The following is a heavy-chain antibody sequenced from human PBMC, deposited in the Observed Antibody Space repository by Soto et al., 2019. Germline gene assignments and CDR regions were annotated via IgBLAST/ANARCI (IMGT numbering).Heavy chain of an antibody. J-gene: IGHJ3*02. V-gene: IGHV4-59*08. CDR1: GGSISNSY. D-gene: IGHD6-19*01. Sequence: TSETLSLTCTVSGGSISNSYWSWIRQPPGKGLEWIGFIFRTGSTNYNPSVKSRVTISVDTSKNQFSLNLRSVTAADTAVYYCARPSKEWLANDAFDIWGQGTMVTVS. CDR2: IFRTGST. CDR3: ARPSKEWLANDAFDI.